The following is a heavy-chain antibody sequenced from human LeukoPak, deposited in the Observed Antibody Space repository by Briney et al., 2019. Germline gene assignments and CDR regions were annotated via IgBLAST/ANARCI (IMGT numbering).Heavy chain of an antibody. V-gene: IGHV3-7*03. D-gene: IGHD6-6*01. J-gene: IGHJ4*02. CDR1: GFTFSSYW. CDR2: IKQDGSEK. CDR3: ARDRGWSQLAYFDY. Sequence: AGGSLRLSCAASGFTFSSYWMSWVSQAPGKGLEWVANIKQDGSEKYYVDSVKGRFTISRDNAKNSLYLQMNSLRAEDTALYYCARDRGWSQLAYFDYWGQGTLVTVSS.